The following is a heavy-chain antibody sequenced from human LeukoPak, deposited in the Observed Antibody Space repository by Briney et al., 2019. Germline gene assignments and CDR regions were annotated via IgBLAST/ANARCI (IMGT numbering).Heavy chain of an antibody. CDR1: GFTFSGYE. CDR2: INTRGTTT. CDR3: ARDQTMGV. Sequence: GRSLRLSCAGSGFTFSGYEMNWVRQAPGKGLVWVSYINTRGTTTYYADSVKGRFTISRDNAKNSLYLQMNSLRAEDTAVYYCARDQTMGVWGQGTTVTVSS. J-gene: IGHJ6*02. V-gene: IGHV3-48*03.